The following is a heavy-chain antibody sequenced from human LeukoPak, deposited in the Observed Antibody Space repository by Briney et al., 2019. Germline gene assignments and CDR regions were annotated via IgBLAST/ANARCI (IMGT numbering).Heavy chain of an antibody. CDR3: ARKWIQLWIDAFDI. J-gene: IGHJ3*02. Sequence: GGSLSLSCAASGFTFSSYWMSWVRQAPGKGLEWVANIKQDGSEKYYVDSVKGRFTISRDNTKNSLYLQMNSLRAEDTAVYYCARKWIQLWIDAFDIWGQGTMVTVSS. CDR2: IKQDGSEK. D-gene: IGHD5-18*01. V-gene: IGHV3-7*02. CDR1: GFTFSSYW.